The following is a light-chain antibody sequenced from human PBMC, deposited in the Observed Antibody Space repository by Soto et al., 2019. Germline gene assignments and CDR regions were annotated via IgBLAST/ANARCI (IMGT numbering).Light chain of an antibody. J-gene: IGKJ1*01. V-gene: IGKV1-27*01. CDR2: AAS. Sequence: DIQMTQSPSSLSASVGDRVTITCRASKGISNYLAWYQQKPGKVPKLLIYAASTLQSGVPSRFSGSGSGTDFTLTIISLRPEDVATYYCQKYNSAPRTFGQETKVEIK. CDR3: QKYNSAPRT. CDR1: KGISNY.